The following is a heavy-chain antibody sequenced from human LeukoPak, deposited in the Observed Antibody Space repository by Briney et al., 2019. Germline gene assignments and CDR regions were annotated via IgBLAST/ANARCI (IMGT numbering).Heavy chain of an antibody. CDR2: IYKDGRT. D-gene: IGHD3-22*01. J-gene: IGHJ4*02. CDR1: GFTFSRHG. V-gene: IGHV3-53*01. Sequence: GGSLRLSCAPSGFTFSRHGMHWVRQAPGKGLEWVSVIYKDGRTFYADSVKGRFTISRDNSKNTLYLQMSSLRAEDTAVYYCAKSLTYYHENSDSIWGQGTLVTVSS. CDR3: AKSLTYYHENSDSI.